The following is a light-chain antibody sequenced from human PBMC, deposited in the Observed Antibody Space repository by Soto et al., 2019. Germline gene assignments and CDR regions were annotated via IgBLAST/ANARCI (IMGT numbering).Light chain of an antibody. J-gene: IGKJ5*01. CDR1: QSVSSY. V-gene: IGKV3-11*01. CDR3: QQSRNWPIT. Sequence: EIVLTQSPATLSLSPVERATLSCRASQSVSSYLAWYQQKPGQAPRLLIYDASNRATGIPARFSGSGSGTDFTLTISSLEPEDFAVYYCQQSRNWPITFGQGTRLEIK. CDR2: DAS.